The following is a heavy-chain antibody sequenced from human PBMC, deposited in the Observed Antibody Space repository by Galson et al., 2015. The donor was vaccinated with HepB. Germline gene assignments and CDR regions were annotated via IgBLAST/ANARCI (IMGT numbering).Heavy chain of an antibody. CDR1: GFTFSTYS. V-gene: IGHV3-30*04. D-gene: IGHD3-9*01. J-gene: IGHJ6*02. Sequence: SLRLSCATSGFTFSTYSMHWVRQAPGKGLQWVAFISYDGTNKSSADSVKGRFTISRDNSNNRLYLQMNSLRTEDTAVYFCARLSAYYDLLTGRITEQYFYYGMDVWGQGTTVTVSS. CDR3: ARLSAYYDLLTGRITEQYFYYGMDV. CDR2: ISYDGTNK.